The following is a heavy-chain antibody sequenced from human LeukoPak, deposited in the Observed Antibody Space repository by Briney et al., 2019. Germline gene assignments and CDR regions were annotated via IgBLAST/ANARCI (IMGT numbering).Heavy chain of an antibody. CDR1: GFTFSSYG. V-gene: IGHV3-33*06. CDR3: AKAGIDCSSTSCSYYFDY. D-gene: IGHD2-2*01. CDR2: IWYDGSNK. Sequence: GGSLRLSCAASGFTFSSYGMHWVRQAPGKGLEWVAVIWYDGSNKYYADSVKGRFTISRDNSKNTLYLQMNSLRAEDTAVYYCAKAGIDCSSTSCSYYFDYWGQGTLVTVSS. J-gene: IGHJ4*02.